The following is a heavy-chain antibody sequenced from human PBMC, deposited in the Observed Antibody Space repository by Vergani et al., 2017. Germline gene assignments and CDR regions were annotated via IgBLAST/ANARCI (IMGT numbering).Heavy chain of an antibody. Sequence: EVQLVESGGGLVQPGGSLRLSCAASGFTFSDHYMDWVRQAPGKGLEWVGRTRNKANSYTTEYAASVKGRFTISRDDSKNSLYLQMNSLKIEDTAVYYCARLGYYCSTTCRQAFDIWGQGTMVTVSS. V-gene: IGHV3-72*01. D-gene: IGHD2-2*01. CDR1: GFTFSDHY. CDR2: TRNKANSYTT. J-gene: IGHJ3*02. CDR3: ARLGYYCSTTCRQAFDI.